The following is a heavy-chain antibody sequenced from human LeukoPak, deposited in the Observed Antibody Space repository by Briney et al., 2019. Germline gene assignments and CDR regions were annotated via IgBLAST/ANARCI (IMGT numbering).Heavy chain of an antibody. Sequence: SQTLSLTCAISGDSVSSNSAAWNWIRQSPSRGLEWLGWTYYRSKWYNDYAVSVKSRITINPGTSKNQFSLQLNSVTPEDTAVYYCAKGPGDLRILDYWGQGTLVTVSS. D-gene: IGHD5-12*01. J-gene: IGHJ4*02. CDR3: AKGPGDLRILDY. CDR1: GDSVSSNSAA. CDR2: TYYRSKWYN. V-gene: IGHV6-1*01.